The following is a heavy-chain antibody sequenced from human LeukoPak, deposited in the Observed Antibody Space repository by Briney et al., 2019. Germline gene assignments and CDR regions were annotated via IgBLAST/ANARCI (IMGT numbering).Heavy chain of an antibody. CDR2: IYYSGST. CDR1: GGSISSYY. V-gene: IGHV4-59*01. Sequence: SETLSLTCTVSGGSISSYYWSWIRQPPGKGLEWIGYIYYSGSTNYNPSLKSRVTISVDTSKNQFSLKLSSVTAADTAVYYCARGRIAVVPTTTLDYWGQGTLVTVSS. CDR3: ARGRIAVVPTTTLDY. D-gene: IGHD6-19*01. J-gene: IGHJ4*02.